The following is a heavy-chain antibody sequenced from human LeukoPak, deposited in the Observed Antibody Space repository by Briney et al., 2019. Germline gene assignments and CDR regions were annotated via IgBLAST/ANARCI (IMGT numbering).Heavy chain of an antibody. V-gene: IGHV3-15*07. CDR1: GFTFSSYW. CDR2: IKSKTDGGTT. J-gene: IGHJ6*02. D-gene: IGHD6-13*01. CDR3: TTEGIAAAEGMDV. Sequence: GGSLRLSCAASGFTFSSYWMNWVRQAPGKGLEWVGRIKSKTDGGTTDYAAPVKGRFTISRDDSKNTLYLQMNSLKTEDTAVYYCTTEGIAAAEGMDVWGQGTTVTVSS.